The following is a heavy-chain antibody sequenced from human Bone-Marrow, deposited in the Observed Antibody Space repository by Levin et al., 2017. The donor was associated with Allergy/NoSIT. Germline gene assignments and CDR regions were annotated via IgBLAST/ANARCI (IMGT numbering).Heavy chain of an antibody. J-gene: IGHJ4*02. D-gene: IGHD4-17*01. CDR1: GFTFTTYG. V-gene: IGHV3-30*18. CDR2: VSHDGRDT. CDR3: AKESLWGDDYGDFDSKMYYFDH. Sequence: LSLTCAASGFTFTTYGIHWVRQAPGKGLEWVAVVSHDGRDTDYADSVKGRFTISRDRSEKKVHLQMNRLRAEDTARYYCAKESLWGDDYGDFDSKMYYFDHWGQGTLVTVSS.